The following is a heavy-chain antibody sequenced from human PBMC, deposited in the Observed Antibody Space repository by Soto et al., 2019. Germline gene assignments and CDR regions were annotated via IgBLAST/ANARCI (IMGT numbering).Heavy chain of an antibody. CDR3: ARGDDYVWGRYCIDY. V-gene: IGHV3-11*05. CDR1: GFTFSDYY. Sequence: GGSLRLCCAASGFTFSDYYMTWIRQAPGKGLEWISYISDSSKYTNYADSVKGRFTISRDNAKNSLYLQMNSLRAEDTAVYYCARGDDYVWGRYCIDYWGRGTLVTVSS. D-gene: IGHD3-16*01. J-gene: IGHJ4*02. CDR2: ISDSSKYT.